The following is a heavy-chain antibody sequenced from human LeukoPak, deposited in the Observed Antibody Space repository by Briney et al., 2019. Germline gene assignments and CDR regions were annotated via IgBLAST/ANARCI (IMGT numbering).Heavy chain of an antibody. D-gene: IGHD1-26*01. CDR3: TKYSRSSGVIWDFDS. CDR1: GFTFSSYA. CDR2: ITGSGTT. Sequence: GGSLIHSCAASGFTFSSYAMSWVRQSAGKRLESVSTITGSGTTYFADSVKGRFTISRDNSKNTLYLQMTSLRADDTAVYYCTKYSRSSGVIWDFDSWGQGTQVTVSS. J-gene: IGHJ4*02. V-gene: IGHV3-23*01.